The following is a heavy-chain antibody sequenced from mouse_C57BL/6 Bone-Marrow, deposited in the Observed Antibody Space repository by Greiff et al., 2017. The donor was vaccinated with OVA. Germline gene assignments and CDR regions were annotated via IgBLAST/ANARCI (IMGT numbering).Heavy chain of an antibody. CDR1: GFTFSSYG. CDR3: ARGVPFRDYFDY. CDR2: ISSGGSYT. Sequence: EVKLVESGGDLVKPGGSLKLSCAASGFTFSSYGMSWVRQTPDKRLEWVATISSGGSYTYYPDSVKGRFTISRDNAKNTLYLQMSSLKSEDTAMYYCARGVPFRDYFDYWGQGTTRTVSS. J-gene: IGHJ2*01. D-gene: IGHD3-3*01. V-gene: IGHV5-6*02.